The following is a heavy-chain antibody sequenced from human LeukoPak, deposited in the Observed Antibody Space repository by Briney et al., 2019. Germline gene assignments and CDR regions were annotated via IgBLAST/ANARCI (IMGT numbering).Heavy chain of an antibody. D-gene: IGHD6-19*01. CDR1: GFTFSNYA. CDR2: ISYDGSDK. V-gene: IGHV3-30-3*01. Sequence: GGSLRLSCAASGFTFSNYAMHWVRQAPGKGLEWVAGISYDGSDKYYADYVKGRFSISRDNSKNTLYLQMNSPRPEDTAVFYCARDWGRRYSSGWYGDFDYWGQGTLVTVSS. CDR3: ARDWGRRYSSGWYGDFDY. J-gene: IGHJ4*02.